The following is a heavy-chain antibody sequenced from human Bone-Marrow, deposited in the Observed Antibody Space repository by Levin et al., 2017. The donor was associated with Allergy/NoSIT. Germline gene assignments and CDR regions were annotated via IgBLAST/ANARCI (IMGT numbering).Heavy chain of an antibody. Sequence: ASVKVSCKASGYTFTSYYIHWVRQAPGQGLEWMGIFNPVGGGTTYAQTFQGRVTMTRDTSTSTVYMELSSLRSEDTAVYYCARARAAAGGYYFDYWGQGTLVTVSS. CDR2: FNPVGGGT. J-gene: IGHJ4*02. CDR1: GYTFTSYY. D-gene: IGHD6-13*01. V-gene: IGHV1-46*01. CDR3: ARARAAAGGYYFDY.